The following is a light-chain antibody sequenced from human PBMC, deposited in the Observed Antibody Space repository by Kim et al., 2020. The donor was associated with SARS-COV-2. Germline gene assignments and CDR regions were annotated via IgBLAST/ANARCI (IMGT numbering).Light chain of an antibody. CDR3: QKYNSVPRT. CDR1: QVISNY. Sequence: DIQMTPSPSSLSSSVGDRVTITCQASQVISNYLNWYQQKPGKVPKLLIYDASNLETGVPSRFSGSGSGTDFTFTISSLQPEDIATYYCQKYNSVPRTFGEGTKVDIK. J-gene: IGKJ4*01. V-gene: IGKV1-33*01. CDR2: DAS.